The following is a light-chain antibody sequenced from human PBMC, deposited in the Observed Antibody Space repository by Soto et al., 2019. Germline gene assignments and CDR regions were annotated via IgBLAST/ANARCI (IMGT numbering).Light chain of an antibody. J-gene: IGKJ4*01. Sequence: EIVLTQSPATLSVSAGGTITLSCRASQSIRTNVAWYQQIPGQAPRLLVYGASTRAPGVPARFSGSGSGIEFTLPISSLQSEDSAFYYCQQYFNWPLTWPFGPGTKVQIK. CDR2: GAS. CDR3: QQYFNWPLTWP. CDR1: QSIRTN. V-gene: IGKV3-15*01.